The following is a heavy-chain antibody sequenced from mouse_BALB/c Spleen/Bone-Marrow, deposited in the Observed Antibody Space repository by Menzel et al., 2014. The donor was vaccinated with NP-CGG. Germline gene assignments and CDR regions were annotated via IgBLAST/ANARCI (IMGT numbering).Heavy chain of an antibody. Sequence: EVKLVESGGGLVRPGGSRKLSCAASGFTFSSFGMHWVRRAPEKGLEWVAYISSGSTAICYADTVKGRFTISRDNPKNTLFLQMTSLRSEDTAMYYCARGGNWDDFDVWGAGTTVTVSS. J-gene: IGHJ1*01. D-gene: IGHD4-1*01. CDR2: ISSGSTAI. CDR1: GFTFSSFG. V-gene: IGHV5-17*02. CDR3: ARGGNWDDFDV.